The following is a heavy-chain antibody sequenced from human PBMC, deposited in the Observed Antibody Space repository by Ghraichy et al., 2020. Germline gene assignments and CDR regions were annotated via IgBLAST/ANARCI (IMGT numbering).Heavy chain of an antibody. V-gene: IGHV4-31*03. CDR2: IYYSGST. Sequence: SETLSLTCTVSGGSISSGGYYWSWIRQHPGKGLEWIGYIYYSGSTYYNPSLKSRVTISVDTSKNQFSLKLSSVTAADTAVYYCARNVRIVSQIPFHGMDVWGQGTTVTVSS. CDR3: ARNVRIVSQIPFHGMDV. J-gene: IGHJ6*02. D-gene: IGHD3-10*02. CDR1: GGSISSGGYY.